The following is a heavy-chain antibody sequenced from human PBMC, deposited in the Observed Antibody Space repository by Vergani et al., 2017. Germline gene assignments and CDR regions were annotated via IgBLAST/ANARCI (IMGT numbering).Heavy chain of an antibody. D-gene: IGHD6-19*01. V-gene: IGHV4-39*01. CDR3: ARQRPGSGWSPGDFDD. J-gene: IGHJ4*02. CDR2: IYYSGST. Sequence: QLQLQESGPGLVKPSETLSLTCTVSGSSISSSSYYWGWIRQPPGKGLEWIGSIYYSGSTCYNPSLKSRVTISVDTSKNQFSLKLSSVTAADTAVYYCARQRPGSGWSPGDFDDWGQGILVTVSS. CDR1: GSSISSSSYY.